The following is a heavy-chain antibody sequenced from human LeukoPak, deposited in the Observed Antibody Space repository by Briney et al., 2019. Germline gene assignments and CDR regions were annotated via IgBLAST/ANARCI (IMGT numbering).Heavy chain of an antibody. Sequence: SVKVSCKASGGTFSSYAISWVRQAPGQGLEWMGRIIPIFGTANYAQKFQGRVTITTDESTSTAYMELSNLRSEDTAVYYCARARVTHYYMDVWGKGTTVTVSS. CDR2: IIPIFGTA. D-gene: IGHD4-11*01. CDR1: GGTFSSYA. CDR3: ARARVTHYYMDV. J-gene: IGHJ6*03. V-gene: IGHV1-69*05.